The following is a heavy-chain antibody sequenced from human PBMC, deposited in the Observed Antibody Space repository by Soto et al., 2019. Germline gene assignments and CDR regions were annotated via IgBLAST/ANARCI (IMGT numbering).Heavy chain of an antibody. D-gene: IGHD2-2*01. CDR2: IYYSGST. J-gene: IGHJ5*02. V-gene: IGHV4-61*01. CDR1: GGSVSSGSYY. CDR3: AGDPNQGNWFDP. Sequence: SETLSLTCTVSGGSVSSGSYYWSWIRQPPGKGLEWIGYIYYSGSTNYNPSLKSRVTISVDTSKNQFSLQLSSVTAADTAVYYCAGDPNQGNWFDPWGQGTRCTVSS.